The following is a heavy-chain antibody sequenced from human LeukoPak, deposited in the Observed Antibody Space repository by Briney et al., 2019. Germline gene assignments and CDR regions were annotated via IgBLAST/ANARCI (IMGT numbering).Heavy chain of an antibody. CDR3: ARHGPYSSSWYQYFQH. Sequence: PSETLSLTCTVSGGSISSSSYYWGWIRQPPGKGLEWIGSIYYSGSTYYTPSLKSRVTISVDTSKNQFSLKLSSVTAADTAVYYCARHGPYSSSWYQYFQHWGQGTLVTVSS. J-gene: IGHJ1*01. CDR2: IYYSGST. V-gene: IGHV4-39*01. D-gene: IGHD6-13*01. CDR1: GGSISSSSYY.